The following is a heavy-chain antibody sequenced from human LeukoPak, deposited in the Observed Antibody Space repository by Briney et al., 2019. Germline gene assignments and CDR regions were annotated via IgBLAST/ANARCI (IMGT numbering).Heavy chain of an antibody. CDR2: IRQDGGET. CDR1: GLTFSRDW. J-gene: IGHJ4*02. CDR3: ARERWGPYDSSGYFGY. Sequence: GGSLRLSCEASGLTFSRDWMGWVRQAPGKGLEWVANIRQDGGETYYGDSVKGRFIISRDNAKNSLFLQMNRLRAEDTAVYYCARERWGPYDSSGYFGYWGQGTLVTVSS. V-gene: IGHV3-7*03. D-gene: IGHD3-22*01.